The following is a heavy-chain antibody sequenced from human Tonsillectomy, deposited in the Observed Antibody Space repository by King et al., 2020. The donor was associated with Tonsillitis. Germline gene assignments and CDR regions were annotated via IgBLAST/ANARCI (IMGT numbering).Heavy chain of an antibody. CDR2: IYWNDDK. V-gene: IGHV2-5*01. Sequence: FTLQESGPTLVKPTQTLTLTCTFSGFSVSTSGVGVGWIRQPPGKALEWLALIYWNDDKRYSPSLKSRLTITKDTSKNQVVLTMTNMDPLDTATYYCAHAVGAWYRFHWFDYWGQGTLVTVSS. CDR1: GFSVSTSGVG. CDR3: AHAVGAWYRFHWFDY. D-gene: IGHD6-19*01. J-gene: IGHJ4*02.